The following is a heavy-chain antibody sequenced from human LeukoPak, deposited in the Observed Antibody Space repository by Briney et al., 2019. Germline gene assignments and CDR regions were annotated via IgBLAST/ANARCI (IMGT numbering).Heavy chain of an antibody. J-gene: IGHJ3*02. CDR3: ARHLVPTAMLTAFDI. V-gene: IGHV3-23*01. CDR2: ISGSGGST. D-gene: IGHD2-2*01. CDR1: GSTFSSYA. Sequence: QTGGSLRLXCAASGSTFSSYAMSWVRQAPGKGLEWVSGISGSGGSTYYADSVKGRFTISRDNSKNTLYLQMNSLRAEDTAVYYCARHLVPTAMLTAFDIWGQGTMVTVSS.